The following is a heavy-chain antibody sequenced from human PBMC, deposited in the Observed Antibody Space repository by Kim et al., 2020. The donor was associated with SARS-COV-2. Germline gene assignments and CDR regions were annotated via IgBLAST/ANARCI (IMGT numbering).Heavy chain of an antibody. V-gene: IGHV3-74*01. Sequence: GGSLRLSCTASGFTFSSYWMHWVRQAPGKGLVWVSRANSGGSTTDYADSVKGRFTISRDNAKNTLYLQMNNLRAEDTAVYYCTRGGSGSYYNGYDNWGQGTLVTVSS. J-gene: IGHJ4*02. CDR1: GFTFSSYW. D-gene: IGHD3-10*01. CDR3: TRGGSGSYYNGYDN. CDR2: ANSGGSTT.